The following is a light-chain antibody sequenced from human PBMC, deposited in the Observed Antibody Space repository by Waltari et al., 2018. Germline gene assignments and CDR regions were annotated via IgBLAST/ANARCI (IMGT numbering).Light chain of an antibody. J-gene: IGKJ2*01. CDR3: QQYYTTPQT. V-gene: IGKV4-1*01. Sequence: DVVMTQSPDSLAVSLGERATINCKTSQSVLYSSNNKNYLGWYQQKPGKPPKLLIYWASTRESGVPDRFSGSGSGTDFTLTINSLQPEDVAVYYCQQYYTTPQTFGQGTKVEIK. CDR2: WAS. CDR1: QSVLYSSNNKNY.